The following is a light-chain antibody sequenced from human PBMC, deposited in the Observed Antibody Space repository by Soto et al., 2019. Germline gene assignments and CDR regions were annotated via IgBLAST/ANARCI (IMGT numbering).Light chain of an antibody. J-gene: IGLJ3*02. CDR1: TSNIGAGYD. CDR2: ANS. V-gene: IGLV1-40*01. Sequence: QAVVTQAPSVSGAPGQRVTISCTGSTSNIGAGYDVHWYPQLPGTAPKVLIYANSNRPSGVPFRFSGSKSGTSASLAITGLHAEDEADYYCQSYDSSLSGGVFGEGTKLTVL. CDR3: QSYDSSLSGGV.